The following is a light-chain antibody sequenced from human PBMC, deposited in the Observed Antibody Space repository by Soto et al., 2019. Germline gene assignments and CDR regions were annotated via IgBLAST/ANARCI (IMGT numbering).Light chain of an antibody. J-gene: IGKJ2*01. Sequence: DLPMTQSPPSVSASVGDSVTVTCRASQGISGNLAWYQQTAGKAPKLLIYAASTVQTGVPSRFSGSGSGTEFTLTISSLQPEDFATYYCQQGDNFPLTFGQGTRVDIK. CDR2: AAS. CDR3: QQGDNFPLT. V-gene: IGKV1-12*01. CDR1: QGISGN.